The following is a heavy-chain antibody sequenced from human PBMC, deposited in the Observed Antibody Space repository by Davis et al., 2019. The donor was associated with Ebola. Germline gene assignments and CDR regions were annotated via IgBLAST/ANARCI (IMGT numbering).Heavy chain of an antibody. Sequence: MPSETLSLTCTVSGGSISSSSYYWGWIRQPPGKGLEWIGSIYYSGSTYYNPSLKSRVTISVDTSKNQFSLKLSSVTAADTAVYYCASRRSGPGGWFDSWGQGTLVTASS. V-gene: IGHV4-39*01. CDR2: IYYSGST. J-gene: IGHJ5*01. CDR3: ASRRSGPGGWFDS. CDR1: GGSISSSSYY.